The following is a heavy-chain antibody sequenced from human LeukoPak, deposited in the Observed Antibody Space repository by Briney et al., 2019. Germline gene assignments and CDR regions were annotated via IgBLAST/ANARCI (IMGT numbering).Heavy chain of an antibody. CDR2: IYYSGST. Sequence: SQTLSLTCTVSGGSISSGGYYWSWIRKHPGKGLEWIGYIYYSGSTNYNPSLKSRVTISVDTSKNQFSLKLSSVTAADTAVYYCAREAVNYYDSSGYPDYWGQGTLVTVSS. CDR3: AREAVNYYDSSGYPDY. V-gene: IGHV4-31*03. CDR1: GGSISSGGYY. J-gene: IGHJ4*02. D-gene: IGHD3-22*01.